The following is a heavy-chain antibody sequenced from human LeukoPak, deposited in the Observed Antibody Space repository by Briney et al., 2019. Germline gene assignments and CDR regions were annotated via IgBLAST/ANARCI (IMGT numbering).Heavy chain of an antibody. Sequence: GGSLRLSCAASGFTFSSYGMHWVRQAPGKGLEWVALIWYDGSNKYYADSVEGRFTISRDNSKNTLYLQMNSLRAEDTAVYYCARDLFDSSSTNWFDPWGQGTLVTVSS. V-gene: IGHV3-33*01. CDR2: IWYDGSNK. D-gene: IGHD6-13*01. CDR1: GFTFSSYG. J-gene: IGHJ5*02. CDR3: ARDLFDSSSTNWFDP.